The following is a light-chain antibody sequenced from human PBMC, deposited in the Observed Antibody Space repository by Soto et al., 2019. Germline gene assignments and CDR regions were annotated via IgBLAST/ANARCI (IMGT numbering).Light chain of an antibody. CDR3: QQYAYSPGT. J-gene: IGKJ1*01. Sequence: EIVLTQSPGTLSLSPGERATLSCRASESVDSNYLAWYQQKSGQAPRLLISGASSRATGIPDRFSGSGSGTDFTLTISRLEPEEFAGYYCQQYAYSPGTFGQGTKVDI. CDR2: GAS. CDR1: ESVDSNY. V-gene: IGKV3-20*01.